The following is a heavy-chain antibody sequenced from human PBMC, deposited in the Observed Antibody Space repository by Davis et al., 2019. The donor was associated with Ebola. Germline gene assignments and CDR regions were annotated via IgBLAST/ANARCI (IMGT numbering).Heavy chain of an antibody. Sequence: ASSVPVSCKASGYTFTAYYMHWVRQAPGQGLEWMGRINPNSGGTNYAQKFQGRVTMTRDTSISTAYMELSRLRSDDTAVYYCARLCSSSCPNDYWGQGTLVTVSS. V-gene: IGHV1-2*06. CDR3: ARLCSSSCPNDY. D-gene: IGHD2-2*01. J-gene: IGHJ4*02. CDR2: INPNSGGT. CDR1: GYTFTAYY.